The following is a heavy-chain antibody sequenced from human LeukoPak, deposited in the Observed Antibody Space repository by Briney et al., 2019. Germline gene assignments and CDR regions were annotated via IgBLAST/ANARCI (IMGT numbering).Heavy chain of an antibody. CDR3: AIKYYYYYGMDV. J-gene: IGHJ6*02. Sequence: GESLQISCKGSGSSFTSYWISWVRQMPGKGLEWMGRIDPSDSYTNYSPSFQGHVTISADKSISTAYLQWSSLKASDTAMYYCAIKYYYYYGMDVWGQGTTVTVSS. CDR2: IDPSDSYT. CDR1: GSSFTSYW. V-gene: IGHV5-10-1*01.